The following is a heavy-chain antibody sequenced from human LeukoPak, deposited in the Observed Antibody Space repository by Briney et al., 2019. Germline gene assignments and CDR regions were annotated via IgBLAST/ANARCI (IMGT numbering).Heavy chain of an antibody. CDR2: ISGSGGST. J-gene: IGHJ4*02. Sequence: PGGSLRLSCAASGFTFSSYAMSWVRQAPGKGLEWVSAISGSGGSTYYADSVKGRFTISRDNSKNTLYLQMNSLRAEDTAVYYCAKDSYSSSWAGGYFDYWGQGTLVTVSS. V-gene: IGHV3-23*01. D-gene: IGHD6-13*01. CDR3: AKDSYSSSWAGGYFDY. CDR1: GFTFSSYA.